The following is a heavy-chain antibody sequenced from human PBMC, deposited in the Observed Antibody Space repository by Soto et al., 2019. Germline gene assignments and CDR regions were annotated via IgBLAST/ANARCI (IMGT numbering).Heavy chain of an antibody. Sequence: EVHLVESGGGLVQPGGSLRLSCAASGFTFSSSWMHWVRQAPGKGLVWVSRINGDESRTNYADSVKGRFTISRDNAKNTLYLEMNRLRAEETALYYCARGPTGWYGYDYWGQGTPVTVSS. J-gene: IGHJ4*02. CDR2: INGDESRT. V-gene: IGHV3-74*01. CDR1: GFTFSSSW. CDR3: ARGPTGWYGYDY. D-gene: IGHD5-18*01.